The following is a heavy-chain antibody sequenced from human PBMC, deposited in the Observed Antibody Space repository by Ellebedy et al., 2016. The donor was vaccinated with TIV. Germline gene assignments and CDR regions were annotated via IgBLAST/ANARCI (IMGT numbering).Heavy chain of an antibody. CDR3: ARDSSDFWSGYCFDY. J-gene: IGHJ4*02. CDR1: GYTFTSYY. V-gene: IGHV1-18*01. D-gene: IGHD3-3*01. Sequence: ASVKVSCKASGYTFTSYYITWVRQAPGQGLEWMGWISAYNGNTNYAQKLQGRVTMTTDTSTSTAYMELRSLRSDDTAVYFCARDSSDFWSGYCFDYWGQGTLVTVSS. CDR2: ISAYNGNT.